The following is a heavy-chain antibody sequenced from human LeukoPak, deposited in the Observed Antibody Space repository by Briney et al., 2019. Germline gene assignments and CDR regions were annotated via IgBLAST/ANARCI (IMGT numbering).Heavy chain of an antibody. CDR3: ARGRSSWYDLDY. V-gene: IGHV1-2*06. J-gene: IGHJ4*02. D-gene: IGHD6-13*01. CDR2: INPNSGGT. Sequence: ASVKVSCKASGYSFTGYYMYWVRRAPGQGLEWMGRINPNSGGTNYAQKFQGRVTMTRDTSISTAYMELSRLRSDDTAVYYCARGRSSWYDLDYWGQGTLVSVSS. CDR1: GYSFTGYY.